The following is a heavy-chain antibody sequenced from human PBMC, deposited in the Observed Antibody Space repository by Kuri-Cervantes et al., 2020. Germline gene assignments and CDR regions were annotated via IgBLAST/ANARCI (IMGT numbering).Heavy chain of an antibody. CDR3: ASPGYSRPGAFDI. J-gene: IGHJ3*02. CDR1: GYTFTGYY. D-gene: IGHD6-13*01. CDR2: INPNSGGT. Sequence: ASVKVSCKASGYTFTGYYMHWVRQAPGQGLEWMGWINPNSGGTNYAQKFQGRVTMTRDTSISPAYMELSRLRSDDTAVYYCASPGYSRPGAFDIWGQGTMFTVSS. V-gene: IGHV1-2*02.